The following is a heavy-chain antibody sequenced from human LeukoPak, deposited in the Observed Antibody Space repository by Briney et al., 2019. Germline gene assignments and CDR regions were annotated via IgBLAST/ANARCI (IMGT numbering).Heavy chain of an antibody. CDR3: TRGPTQQWLYYGMDV. Sequence: GRSLRLSRTASGFTFGDHAMSWVRQAPGKGLEWVGFIRSKTYGGTTEYAASVKGRFTISRDDSKSIAYLQMNSLKTEDTAVYYCTRGPTQQWLYYGMDVWGQGTTVTVSS. CDR1: GFTFGDHA. CDR2: IRSKTYGGTT. D-gene: IGHD5-18*01. J-gene: IGHJ6*02. V-gene: IGHV3-49*04.